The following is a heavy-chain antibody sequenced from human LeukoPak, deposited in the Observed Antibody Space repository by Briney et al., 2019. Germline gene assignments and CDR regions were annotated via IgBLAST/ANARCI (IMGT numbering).Heavy chain of an antibody. CDR2: INPSGGST. J-gene: IGHJ4*02. CDR3: VRDGAVAAVGPFDY. CDR1: GYTFTSYY. Sequence: ASVKVSCKASGYTFTSYYMRWVRQAPGQGLEWMGIINPSGGSTSYAQKFQGRVTMTRDTSTSIVYMELSGLRSEDTAVYYCVRDGAVAAVGPFDYWGQGTLVTVSS. D-gene: IGHD6-19*01. V-gene: IGHV1-46*01.